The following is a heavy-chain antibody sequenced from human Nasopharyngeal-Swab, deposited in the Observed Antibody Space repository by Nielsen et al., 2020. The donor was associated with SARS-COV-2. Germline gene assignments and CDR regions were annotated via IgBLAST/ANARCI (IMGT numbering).Heavy chain of an antibody. CDR2: IYYTGST. D-gene: IGHD6-13*01. J-gene: IGHJ6*02. CDR3: ARYPSSSWSSYGMDV. Sequence: CSRQCPGKGLEWIGYIYYTGSTYCNPSLKSRVTISVDTSKNQFSLKLTSVTAADTAVYYCARYPSSSWSSYGMDVWGQGTTVTVSS. V-gene: IGHV4-31*02.